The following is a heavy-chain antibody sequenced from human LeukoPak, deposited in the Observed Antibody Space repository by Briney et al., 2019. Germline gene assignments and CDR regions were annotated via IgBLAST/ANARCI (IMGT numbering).Heavy chain of an antibody. CDR1: GFTFSSYW. J-gene: IGHJ6*03. Sequence: GGSLRLSCAASGFTFSSYWMHWVRQAPGKGLVWVSRINSDGSSTSYADSVKGRFTISRDNAKNTLYLQMNSLRAEDTAVHYCARPRYYYYMDVWGKGTTVTVSS. CDR3: ARPRYYYYMDV. CDR2: INSDGSST. V-gene: IGHV3-74*01.